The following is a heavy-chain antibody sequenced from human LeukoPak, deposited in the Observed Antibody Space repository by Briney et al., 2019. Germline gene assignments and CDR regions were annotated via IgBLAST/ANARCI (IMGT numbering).Heavy chain of an antibody. Sequence: GGSLRLSCAASGFTFSSYWMHWVRQAPGKGLEWVAVIWYDGSNKYYADSVKGRFTISRDNSKNTLYLQMNSLRAEDTAVYYCARDGGDYGDYELQYYFDYWGQGTLVTVSS. J-gene: IGHJ4*02. V-gene: IGHV3-33*08. CDR3: ARDGGDYGDYELQYYFDY. CDR2: IWYDGSNK. CDR1: GFTFSSYW. D-gene: IGHD4-17*01.